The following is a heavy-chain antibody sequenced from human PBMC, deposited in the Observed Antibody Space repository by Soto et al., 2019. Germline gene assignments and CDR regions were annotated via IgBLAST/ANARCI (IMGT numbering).Heavy chain of an antibody. V-gene: IGHV4-39*01. J-gene: IGHJ4*02. D-gene: IGHD2-2*01. CDR1: GGSISSSSYY. CDR3: ARQYQLLSGLDY. CDR2: IYYSGST. Sequence: SETLSLTCTVSGGSISSSSYYWVWIRQPPGKGLEWIGSIYYSGSTYYNPSLKSRVTISVDTSKNQFSLKLSSVTTADTAVYYCARQYQLLSGLDYWGQGTLVTVSS.